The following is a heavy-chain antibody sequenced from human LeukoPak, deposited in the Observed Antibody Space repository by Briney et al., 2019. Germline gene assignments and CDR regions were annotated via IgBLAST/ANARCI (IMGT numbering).Heavy chain of an antibody. CDR1: GYTFTGYY. D-gene: IGHD3-9*01. CDR3: ARSPDILTGENFDY. CDR2: INPNSGGT. Sequence: ASVKVSCKASGYTFTGYYMHWVRQAPGQGLEWMGWINPNSGGTTYAQKFQGRVTMTRDTSISTAYMELSRLRSDDTAVFYCARSPDILTGENFDYWGQGTLVTVSS. J-gene: IGHJ4*02. V-gene: IGHV1-2*02.